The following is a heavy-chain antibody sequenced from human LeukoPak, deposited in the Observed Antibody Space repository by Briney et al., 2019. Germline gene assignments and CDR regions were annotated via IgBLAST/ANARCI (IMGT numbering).Heavy chain of an antibody. V-gene: IGHV4-59*11. J-gene: IGHJ4*02. CDR3: GGGAGYSEY. D-gene: IGHD3-9*01. CDR2: IYYAGST. CDR1: GGSISGHY. Sequence: SETLSLTCTVSGGSISGHYWSWIRQPPGKGLEWIGYIYYAGSTNYNPSLKSRVTLSVDTSKNHFSLKLNSVTAADTAVYYCGGGAGYSEYWAQETLVT.